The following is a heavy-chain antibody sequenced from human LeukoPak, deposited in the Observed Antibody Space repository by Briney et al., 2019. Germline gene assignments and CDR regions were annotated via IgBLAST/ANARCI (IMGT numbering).Heavy chain of an antibody. CDR1: GYTVTSYG. Sequence: GAALKLSCNASGYTVTSYGSSWVRQAPGQGLEWMGWISAYNGNTNYAQKLQGRVTMTTDTSTSTAYMELRSLRSDDTAVYYCASGNGAGLAYWGQVTLVTVSS. CDR2: ISAYNGNT. V-gene: IGHV1-18*01. CDR3: ASGNGAGLAY. D-gene: IGHD3-10*01. J-gene: IGHJ4*02.